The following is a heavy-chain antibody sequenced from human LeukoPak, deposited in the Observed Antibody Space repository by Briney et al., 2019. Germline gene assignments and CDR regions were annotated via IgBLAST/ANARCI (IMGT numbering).Heavy chain of an antibody. CDR3: ARRYDWNYVYFDY. CDR1: SGSIRSKTYY. V-gene: IGHV4-39*01. Sequence: SETLSLTFTVSSGSIRSKTYYWDWIRQPPGKGLEWIGSISYSGSTYYNPSLKSRVTISGDTSENQFSLKLSSVTAADTAVYYCARRYDWNYVYFDYWGQGTLVTVSS. D-gene: IGHD1-7*01. CDR2: ISYSGST. J-gene: IGHJ4*02.